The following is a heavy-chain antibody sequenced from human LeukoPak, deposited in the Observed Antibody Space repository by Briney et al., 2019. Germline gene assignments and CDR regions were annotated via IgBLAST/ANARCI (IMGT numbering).Heavy chain of an antibody. CDR2: ISGSGGST. Sequence: GGSLRLSCAASGFTFSSYAMSWVRQAPGKGLEWVSAISGSGGSTYYADSVKGRFTISRDNSKNTLYLQMNSLRAEDTAVYYCAARPRDYGDYEGRFDYWGQGTLVTVSS. J-gene: IGHJ4*02. D-gene: IGHD4-17*01. CDR1: GFTFSSYA. CDR3: AARPRDYGDYEGRFDY. V-gene: IGHV3-23*01.